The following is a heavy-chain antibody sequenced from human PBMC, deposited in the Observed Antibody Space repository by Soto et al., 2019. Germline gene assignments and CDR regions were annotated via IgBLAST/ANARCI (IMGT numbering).Heavy chain of an antibody. J-gene: IGHJ6*02. D-gene: IGHD6-19*01. V-gene: IGHV1-8*01. CDR1: GYTFTSYD. CDR3: ARGHVAVAGAYYYYGMDV. Sequence: QVQLVQSGAEVKKPGASVKVSYKASGYTFTSYDINWVRQATGQGLEWMGWMNPNSGNTGYAQKFQGRVTMTRNTSISTAYMELSSLRSEDTAVYYCARGHVAVAGAYYYYGMDVWGQGTTVTVSS. CDR2: MNPNSGNT.